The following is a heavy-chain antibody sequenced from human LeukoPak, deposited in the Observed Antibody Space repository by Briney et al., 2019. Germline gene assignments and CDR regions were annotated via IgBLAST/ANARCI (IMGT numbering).Heavy chain of an antibody. CDR3: AELGITMIGGV. V-gene: IGHV3-30*04. J-gene: IGHJ6*04. Sequence: PGGSLRLSCAASGFIFSSYAMHWVRRAPGKGLEWVALISCDGSNKYYADSVKGRFTISRDNAKNSLYLQMNSLRAEDTAVYYCAELGITMIGGVWGKGTTVTISS. CDR2: ISCDGSNK. D-gene: IGHD3-10*02. CDR1: GFIFSSYA.